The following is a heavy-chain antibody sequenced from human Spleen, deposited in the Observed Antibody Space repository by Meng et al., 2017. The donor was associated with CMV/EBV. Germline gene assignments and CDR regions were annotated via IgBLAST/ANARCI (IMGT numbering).Heavy chain of an antibody. CDR3: ARATGYSSGWYTY. V-gene: IGHV3-23*01. Sequence: GESLKISCAASGFTFDDYAMHWVRQAPGKGLEWVSAIGGSGGSTYYADSVKGRFTISRDNSKNTLYLQMNSLRAEDTAVYYCARATGYSSGWYTYWGQGTLVTVSS. J-gene: IGHJ4*02. CDR1: GFTFDDYA. D-gene: IGHD6-19*01. CDR2: IGGSGGST.